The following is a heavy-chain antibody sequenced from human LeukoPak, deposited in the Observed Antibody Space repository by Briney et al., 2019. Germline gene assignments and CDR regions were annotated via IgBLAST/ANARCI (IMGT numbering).Heavy chain of an antibody. CDR1: GFTFSSYA. V-gene: IGHV3-23*01. J-gene: IGHJ4*02. CDR3: AKGSGYYEGY. Sequence: GGSLRLSCAASGFTFSSYATSWVRQAPGKRLEWVSAISGSGGSTYYADSVKGRFTISRDNSKNTLYLQMNSLRAEDTAVYYCAKGSGYYEGYWGQGTLVTVSS. D-gene: IGHD3-22*01. CDR2: ISGSGGST.